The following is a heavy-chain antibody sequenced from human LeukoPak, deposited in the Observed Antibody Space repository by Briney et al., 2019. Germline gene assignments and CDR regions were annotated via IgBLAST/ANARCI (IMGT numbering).Heavy chain of an antibody. CDR1: GFTFSSYS. J-gene: IGHJ3*02. Sequence: AGGSLRLSCAASGFTFSSYSMNWVRQAPGKGLEWVSSISSSSSYIYYADSVKGRFTISRDNAKNSLYLQMNSLRAEDTAVYYCARGLSEEWELHAFDIWGQGTMVTVSS. D-gene: IGHD1-26*01. CDR3: ARGLSEEWELHAFDI. V-gene: IGHV3-21*01. CDR2: ISSSSSYI.